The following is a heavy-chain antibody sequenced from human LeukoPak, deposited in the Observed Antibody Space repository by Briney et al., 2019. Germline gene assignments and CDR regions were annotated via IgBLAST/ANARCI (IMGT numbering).Heavy chain of an antibody. Sequence: GGSLRLSCAASGFTFSNYAMNWVRQAPGKGLEWISAIGGSGGSTYYADSVKGRFTISRDNSKNTLYLQMNSLRAEDTALYYCAKSDDSSGYYYGIVYWGQGTLVTVSS. CDR3: AKSDDSSGYYYGIVY. V-gene: IGHV3-23*01. CDR2: IGGSGGST. CDR1: GFTFSNYA. J-gene: IGHJ4*02. D-gene: IGHD3-22*01.